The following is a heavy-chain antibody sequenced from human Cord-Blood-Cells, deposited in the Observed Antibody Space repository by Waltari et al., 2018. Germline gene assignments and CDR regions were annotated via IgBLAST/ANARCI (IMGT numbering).Heavy chain of an antibody. V-gene: IGHV1-69*01. CDR1: GGTFSSYG. CDR3: AIPRVGLSGAFDI. J-gene: IGHJ3*02. CDR2: NIRIVGTA. D-gene: IGHD3-16*02. Sequence: QVQLVQSGAEVTTPVSSVKVSCKGYGGTFSSYGITRFRPAPGQGLAWMGGNIRIVGTANYAQKFQGRVTITADEATSTAYMELSSLRSEDTAVYYCAIPRVGLSGAFDIWGQGTMVTVSS.